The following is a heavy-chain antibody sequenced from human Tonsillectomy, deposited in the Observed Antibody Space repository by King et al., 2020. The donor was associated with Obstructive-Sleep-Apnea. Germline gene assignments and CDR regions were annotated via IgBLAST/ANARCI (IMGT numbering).Heavy chain of an antibody. J-gene: IGHJ6*02. CDR3: AKDDYYYYGMDV. Sequence: VQLVESGGGLVQPGGSLRLSCAASGFSFSNNAMSWVRQAPGKGLEWVSAISGSGRSAHYADSVKGRFTISRDNSKNTLFLQMNTLRAEDTAVYYCAKDDYYYYGMDVWGQGTTVTVSS. V-gene: IGHV3-23*04. CDR1: GFSFSNNA. CDR2: ISGSGRSA.